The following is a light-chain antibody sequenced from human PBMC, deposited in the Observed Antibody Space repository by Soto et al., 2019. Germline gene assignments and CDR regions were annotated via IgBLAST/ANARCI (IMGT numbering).Light chain of an antibody. Sequence: QSALTQPASVSGSPGQSITLSCTGTFNDVGGFDYVSWYQHHPGKAPKLLIYEVRNRPSGTSNRFSGSRSGKTASLTISGLRAEDEADYYCSSYTSTNTMVCGTGTKLTVL. V-gene: IGLV2-14*01. CDR3: SSYTSTNTMV. CDR1: FNDVGGFDY. J-gene: IGLJ1*01. CDR2: EVR.